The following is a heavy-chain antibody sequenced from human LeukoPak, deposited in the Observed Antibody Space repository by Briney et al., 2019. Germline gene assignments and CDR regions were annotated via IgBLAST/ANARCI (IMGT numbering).Heavy chain of an antibody. CDR3: ARAKMATTVFDY. V-gene: IGHV5-51*01. CDR2: IYAGDTDT. D-gene: IGHD5-24*01. J-gene: IGHJ4*02. CDR1: GSIFSSYW. Sequence: GASRQISGEGAGSIFSSYWIGWGRELGGKGEEGMGIIYAGDTDTRYSPSFQGQVTISADKSISTAYLQWSSLKASDTAMYYCARAKMATTVFDYWGQGTLVTVSS.